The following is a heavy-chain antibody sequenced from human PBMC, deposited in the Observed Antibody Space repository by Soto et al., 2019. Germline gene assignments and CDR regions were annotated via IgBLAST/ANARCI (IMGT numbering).Heavy chain of an antibody. V-gene: IGHV3-23*01. Sequence: EVQLLESGGGLVQPEGSLRLSCAASGFTFSSHAMSWVRQAPGKGLEWVSAISYSGSNTYYTDSVKGRFTISRDKSKNTLYLQMNSLRVEDTAIYYCAKRFTLFGEVKLSPDFDYWGQGTLVTVSS. CDR2: ISYSGSNT. D-gene: IGHD3-3*01. CDR1: GFTFSSHA. J-gene: IGHJ4*02. CDR3: AKRFTLFGEVKLSPDFDY.